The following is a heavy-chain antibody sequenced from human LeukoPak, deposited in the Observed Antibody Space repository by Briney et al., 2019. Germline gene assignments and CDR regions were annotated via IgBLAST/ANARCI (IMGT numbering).Heavy chain of an antibody. CDR2: INHSGST. CDR3: ARGRLYRGGSTRHQNWSDP. D-gene: IGHD2-2*01. Sequence: SETLSLTCAVYGGSFSGYYWSWLRQPPGKGLEWIGEINHSGSTNYNPSLKSRVTISVDTSKNQFSLKLSSVTAAATAVYYCARGRLYRGGSTRHQNWSDPCGQGTLVTVSS. V-gene: IGHV4-34*01. J-gene: IGHJ5*02. CDR1: GGSFSGYY.